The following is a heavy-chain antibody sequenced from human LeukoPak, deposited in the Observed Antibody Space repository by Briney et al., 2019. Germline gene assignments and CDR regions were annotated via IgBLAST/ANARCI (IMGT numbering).Heavy chain of an antibody. D-gene: IGHD3-3*01. CDR2: INSDGSST. CDR1: GFTVSSNY. J-gene: IGHJ6*02. V-gene: IGHV3-74*01. Sequence: GGSLRLSCAASGFTVSSNYMSWVRQAPGKGLVWVSRINSDGSSTSYADSVKGRFTISRDNAKNTLYLQMNSLRAEDTAVYYCARQPYDFWSGASMDVWGQGTTVTVSS. CDR3: ARQPYDFWSGASMDV.